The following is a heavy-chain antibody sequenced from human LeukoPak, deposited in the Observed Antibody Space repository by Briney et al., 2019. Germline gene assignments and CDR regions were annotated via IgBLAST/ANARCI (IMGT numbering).Heavy chain of an antibody. D-gene: IGHD2-2*01. CDR1: GFTFSSYA. CDR3: AKEERNVEVPGSYFDY. Sequence: LPGRSLRLSCAASGFTFSSYAMSWVRQAPGKGLEWVSAISGSGGSTYYADSVKGRFTISRDNSKNTLYLQMNSLRAEDTAVYYCAKEERNVEVPGSYFDYWGQGTLVTVSS. V-gene: IGHV3-23*01. CDR2: ISGSGGST. J-gene: IGHJ4*02.